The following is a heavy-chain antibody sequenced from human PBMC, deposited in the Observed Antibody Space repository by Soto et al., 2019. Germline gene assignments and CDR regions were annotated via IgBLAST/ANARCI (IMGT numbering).Heavy chain of an antibody. V-gene: IGHV1-24*01. Sequence: GASVKVSCKVSRYTLTELSMHWVRQAPGKGLEWMGGFDPEDGEAIYAQKFQGRVTMTEDTSTDTAYMELSSLRSEDTAVYYCATEINHRPYSSGPSGGAFDIWGQGTMVTVSS. J-gene: IGHJ3*02. D-gene: IGHD6-19*01. CDR1: RYTLTELS. CDR3: ATEINHRPYSSGPSGGAFDI. CDR2: FDPEDGEA.